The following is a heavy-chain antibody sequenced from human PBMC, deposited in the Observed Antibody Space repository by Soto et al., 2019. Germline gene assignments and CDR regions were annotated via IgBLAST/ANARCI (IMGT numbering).Heavy chain of an antibody. CDR3: ARERRNYGSGSYIPLNYYYYYGMDV. CDR2: IKQDGSEK. D-gene: IGHD3-10*01. CDR1: GFTFSSYW. J-gene: IGHJ6*02. V-gene: IGHV3-7*01. Sequence: EVQLVESGGGLVQPGGSLRLSCAASGFTFSSYWMSWVRQAPGKGLEWVANIKQDGSEKYYVDSVKGRFTISRDNAKNSLYLQMNSLRAEDTAVYYCARERRNYGSGSYIPLNYYYYYGMDVWGQGTTVTVSS.